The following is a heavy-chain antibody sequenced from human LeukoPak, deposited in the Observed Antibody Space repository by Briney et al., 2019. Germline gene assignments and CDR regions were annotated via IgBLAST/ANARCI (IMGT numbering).Heavy chain of an antibody. CDR1: GFTFSSYS. CDR2: ISSSSSYI. CDR3: ARDLQQWLVAYDAFDI. D-gene: IGHD6-19*01. Sequence: PGGSLRLSCAASGFTFSSYSMNWVRQAPGKGLKWVSSISSSSSYIDYADSVKGRFTISRDNAKNSLYLQMNSLRAEDTAVYYCARDLQQWLVAYDAFDIWGQGTMVTVSS. V-gene: IGHV3-21*01. J-gene: IGHJ3*02.